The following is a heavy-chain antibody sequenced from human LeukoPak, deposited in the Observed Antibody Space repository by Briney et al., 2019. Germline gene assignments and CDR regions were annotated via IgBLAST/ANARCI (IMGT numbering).Heavy chain of an antibody. CDR1: SGSMTDSC. V-gene: IGHV4-59*12. D-gene: IGHD3-22*01. CDR2: IYPHGRT. CDR3: TREGYDRSGYFLDF. J-gene: IGHJ4*02. Sequence: SETLSLTCTVSSGSMTDSCWSWFRQAPGKGLEWLGFIYPHGRTEYYPPLKSRVTFSVDTSKKQASLRLSSVTASDTAAYYCTREGYDRSGYFLDFWGQGILVTVSS.